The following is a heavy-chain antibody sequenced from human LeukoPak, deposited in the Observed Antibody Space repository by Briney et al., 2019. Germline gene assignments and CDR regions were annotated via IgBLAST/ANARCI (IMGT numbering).Heavy chain of an antibody. CDR1: GFTFSSYG. D-gene: IGHD2-2*01. CDR2: IWYDGSDK. CDR3: AKDREGVPADY. J-gene: IGHJ4*02. Sequence: EGSLRLSCAASGFTFSSYGMHWVRQPPGKGLEWVAVIWYDGSDKYYADSVKGRFTISRDNSKNTLYLQLNSLRAEDTAVYYCAKDREGVPADYWGQGTLVTVSS. V-gene: IGHV3-33*06.